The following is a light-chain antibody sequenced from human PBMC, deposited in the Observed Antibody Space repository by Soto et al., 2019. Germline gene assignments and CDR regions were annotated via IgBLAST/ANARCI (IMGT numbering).Light chain of an antibody. Sequence: QTVVTQEPSLTVSPGGTVTLTFGSSTGAVTSGHYPYWFQQKPGQAPRTLIYDTSNKHSWTPARFSGSLLGGKAALTLSGAQPEDEAEYYCLLSYSGATYVFGTGTKLTVL. CDR3: LLSYSGATYV. J-gene: IGLJ1*01. CDR2: DTS. V-gene: IGLV7-46*01. CDR1: TGAVTSGHY.